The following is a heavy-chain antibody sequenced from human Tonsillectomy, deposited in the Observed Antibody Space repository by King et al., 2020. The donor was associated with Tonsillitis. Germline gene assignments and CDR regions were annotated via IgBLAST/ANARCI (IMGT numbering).Heavy chain of an antibody. V-gene: IGHV3-74*01. Sequence: VQLVESGGGLVQPGESLRLSCAATGFIFSSYWMHWVRQAPGKGLVWVSRINSDGSSTDYADSVKGRFTISRDNAKNTLYLQMNSLRAKDTAVYYCVRGDYDILAGPAPIDYWGQGTLVTVSS. D-gene: IGHD3-9*01. CDR2: INSDGSST. CDR1: GFIFSSYW. CDR3: VRGDYDILAGPAPIDY. J-gene: IGHJ4*02.